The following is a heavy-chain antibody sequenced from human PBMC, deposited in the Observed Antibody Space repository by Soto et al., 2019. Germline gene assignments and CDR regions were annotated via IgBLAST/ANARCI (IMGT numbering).Heavy chain of an antibody. Sequence: ASVKVSCKASGYTFTSYGISWVRQAPGQGLEWTGWISAYNGNTNYAQKLQGRVTMTTDTSTSTAYMELRRLRSDDTAMYYCARVWGHCSGGSCYSNWFDPWGQGTLVTVSS. V-gene: IGHV1-18*01. J-gene: IGHJ5*02. CDR3: ARVWGHCSGGSCYSNWFDP. CDR2: ISAYNGNT. CDR1: GYTFTSYG. D-gene: IGHD2-15*01.